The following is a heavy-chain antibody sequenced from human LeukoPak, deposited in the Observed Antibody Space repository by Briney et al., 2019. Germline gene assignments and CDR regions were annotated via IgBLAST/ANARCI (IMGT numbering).Heavy chain of an antibody. J-gene: IGHJ4*02. Sequence: GGSLRLSCAASGFTFSTYAMSWVRQAPGKGLEWVSSISGGGGSTYNTDSVKGRFTISRDNSKNTLYLQMNSLRAEDTAVYYCAKSSYYDSSGYYREYYFDNWGQGTLVTVSS. V-gene: IGHV3-23*01. CDR3: AKSSYYDSSGYYREYYFDN. CDR1: GFTFSTYA. D-gene: IGHD3-22*01. CDR2: ISGGGGST.